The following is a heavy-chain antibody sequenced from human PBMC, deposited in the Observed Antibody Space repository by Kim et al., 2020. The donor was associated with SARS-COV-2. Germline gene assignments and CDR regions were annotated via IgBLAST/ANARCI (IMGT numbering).Heavy chain of an antibody. CDR2: ISSSGSTI. CDR3: ATNPYCYGSGSYRFPPYYYYGMDV. J-gene: IGHJ6*02. CDR1: GFTFSSYE. V-gene: IGHV3-48*03. Sequence: GGSLRLSCAASGFTFSSYEMNWVRQAPGKGLEWVSYISSSGSTIYYADSVKGRFTISRDNAKNSLYLQMNSLRAEDTAVYYCATNPYCYGSGSYRFPPYYYYGMDVWGQGTTVTVSS. D-gene: IGHD3-10*01.